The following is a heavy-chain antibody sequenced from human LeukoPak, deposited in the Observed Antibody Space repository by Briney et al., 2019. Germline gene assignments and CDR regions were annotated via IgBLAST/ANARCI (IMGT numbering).Heavy chain of an antibody. CDR1: GYNFATYW. Sequence: GESLKISCKGSGYNFATYWIGWVRQMPGKGLEWMGIIYPGDSDTRYSPSFQGQVTISADKSISTAYLQWSSLKASDTAMYYCARVAVSGSYRQAPFGYWGQGTLVTVSS. D-gene: IGHD3-16*02. J-gene: IGHJ4*02. V-gene: IGHV5-51*01. CDR2: IYPGDSDT. CDR3: ARVAVSGSYRQAPFGY.